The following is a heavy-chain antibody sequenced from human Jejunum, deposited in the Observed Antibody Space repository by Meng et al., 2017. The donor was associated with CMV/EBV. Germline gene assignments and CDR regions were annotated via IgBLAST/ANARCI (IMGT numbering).Heavy chain of an antibody. CDR1: FSFSIYS. J-gene: IGHJ4*02. Sequence: FSFSIYSMTWVRQVPGKGLEWVSYISSMSATMYYTDSVRGRFTISRDDAKNSLYLHMNNLRAEDTAIYYCARDVTILGRVQTFDSWGQGTLVTVSS. CDR2: ISSMSATM. V-gene: IGHV3-48*04. CDR3: ARDVTILGRVQTFDS. D-gene: IGHD3-3*01.